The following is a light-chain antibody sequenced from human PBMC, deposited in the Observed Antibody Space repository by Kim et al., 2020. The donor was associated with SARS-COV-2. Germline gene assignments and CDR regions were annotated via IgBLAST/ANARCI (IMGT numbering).Light chain of an antibody. CDR3: QVWDSSSDHYV. Sequence: SYELTQPPSVSVAPGKTARITCGGNNIGSKSVHWYQQKPGQAPVLVVYDDIDRPSGIPERFSGSNSGNTATLTISRVEAGDEADYYCQVWDSSSDHYVFGTGTKVTVL. CDR1: NIGSKS. J-gene: IGLJ1*01. CDR2: DDI. V-gene: IGLV3-21*03.